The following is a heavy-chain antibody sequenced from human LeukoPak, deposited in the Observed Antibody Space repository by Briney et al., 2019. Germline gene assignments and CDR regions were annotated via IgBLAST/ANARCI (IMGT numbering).Heavy chain of an antibody. CDR3: TSNPGYRYRSLDAFDI. CDR2: IRSKAYGGTT. V-gene: IGHV3-49*03. Sequence: PGGSLRLSCTASGFTFGDYSMSWFRRAPGKGLEGVGFIRSKAYGGTTEYAASVKGRFTSSRDDSRVMAYLVMNRLETEHTAVYYCTSNPGYRYRSLDAFDIWGQGTMVTVSS. D-gene: IGHD5-18*01. CDR1: GFTFGDYS. J-gene: IGHJ3*02.